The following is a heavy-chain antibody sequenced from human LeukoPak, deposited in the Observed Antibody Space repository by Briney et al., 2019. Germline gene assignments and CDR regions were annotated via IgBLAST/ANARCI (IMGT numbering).Heavy chain of an antibody. V-gene: IGHV3-7*04. J-gene: IGHJ4*02. CDR1: GFTFSNYW. Sequence: GGSLRLSCAASGFTFSNYWMSWVRQAPGKGLEWVANIKQDGSEKYYVDSVKGRFTISRDNAKNSLYLQMNSLRPEDTAVYYCATGRSWSGFDYWGQGTLVTVSS. CDR2: IKQDGSEK. D-gene: IGHD6-13*01. CDR3: ATGRSWSGFDY.